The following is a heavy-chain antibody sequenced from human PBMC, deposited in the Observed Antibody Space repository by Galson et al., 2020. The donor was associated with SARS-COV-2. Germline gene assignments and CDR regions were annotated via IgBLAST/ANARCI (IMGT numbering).Heavy chain of an antibody. D-gene: IGHD3-3*01. CDR1: GGSVSGGSYY. V-gene: IGHV4-61*01. Sequence: SETLSLTCTVSGGSVSGGSYYWSWIRQPPGKGLEWIGYIYYSGSTNYNPSLKSRVTISVDTSKNQFSLKLSSVTAADTAVYYCARDSLYDFWSGYWSGGGMDVWGQGTTVTVSS. CDR2: IYYSGST. CDR3: ARDSLYDFWSGYWSGGGMDV. J-gene: IGHJ6*02.